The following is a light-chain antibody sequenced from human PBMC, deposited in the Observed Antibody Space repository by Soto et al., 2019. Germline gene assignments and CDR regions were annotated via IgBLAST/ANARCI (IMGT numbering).Light chain of an antibody. V-gene: IGKV2-28*01. CDR2: WGS. J-gene: IGKJ5*01. CDR1: QSLLHSSGNNS. Sequence: DIVMTQSPLSLPVTPGEPASISCRSSQSLLHSSGNNSLDWYVQKPGQSPQLLIYWGSTRASGVPDRFSGSGSGTDFTLNISIVEAEAVGIDYCVQGQHTPFTFGQGTRLEIK. CDR3: VQGQHTPFT.